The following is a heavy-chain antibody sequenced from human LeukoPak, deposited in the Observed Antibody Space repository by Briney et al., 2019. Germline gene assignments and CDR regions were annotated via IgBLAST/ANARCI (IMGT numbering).Heavy chain of an antibody. CDR1: GCSISSYY. CDR2: IYYSGST. CDR3: ARHPVTNHWNFDL. D-gene: IGHD4-17*01. J-gene: IGHJ2*01. Sequence: SETLSLTCTVSGCSISSYYWSWLRQPPGKGLEWIGCIYYSGSTNYNPSLKSRVTISVDTSKNQFSLKLSSVTAADTAVYYCARHPVTNHWNFDLWGRGTLVTVSS. V-gene: IGHV4-59*01.